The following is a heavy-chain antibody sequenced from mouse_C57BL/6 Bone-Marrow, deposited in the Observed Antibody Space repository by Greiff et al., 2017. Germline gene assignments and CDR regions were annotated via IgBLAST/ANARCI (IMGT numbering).Heavy chain of an antibody. J-gene: IGHJ4*01. V-gene: IGHV1-64*01. CDR2: IHPNSGST. CDR1: GYTFTSYW. Sequence: QVQLKQPGAELVKPGASVKLSCKASGYTFTSYWMHWVKQRPGQGLEWIGMIHPNSGSTNYNEKFKSKATLTVDKSSSTAYMQLSSLTSEDSAVYYCAREGLYYAMDYWGQGTSVTVSS. CDR3: AREGLYYAMDY. D-gene: IGHD3-3*01.